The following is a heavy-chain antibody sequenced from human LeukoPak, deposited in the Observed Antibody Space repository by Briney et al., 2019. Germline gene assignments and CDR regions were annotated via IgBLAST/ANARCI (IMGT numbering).Heavy chain of an antibody. D-gene: IGHD3-22*01. CDR1: GYTFTGYY. Sequence: VASVKVSCKASGYTFTGYYMHWVRQAPGQGLEWMGWINPNSGGTNYAQKFQGRVTMTRDTSISTACMELSRLRSDDTAVYYCARPLYYYYDSSGYSAGYWGQGTLVTVSS. V-gene: IGHV1-2*02. CDR2: INPNSGGT. CDR3: ARPLYYYYDSSGYSAGY. J-gene: IGHJ4*02.